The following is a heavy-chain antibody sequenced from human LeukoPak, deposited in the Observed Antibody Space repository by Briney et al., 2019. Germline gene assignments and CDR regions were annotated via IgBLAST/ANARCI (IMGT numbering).Heavy chain of an antibody. CDR2: ISAYNGNT. Sequence: ASVKVSCKASGYTFTSYGIGWVRQAPGQGLEWMGWISAYNGNTNYAQKPQGRVTMTTHTSTSTAYMELRSLRSDDTAVYYCARTSFFYYDSSGYPDYWGQGTLVTVSS. D-gene: IGHD3-22*01. CDR3: ARTSFFYYDSSGYPDY. V-gene: IGHV1-18*01. CDR1: GYTFTSYG. J-gene: IGHJ4*02.